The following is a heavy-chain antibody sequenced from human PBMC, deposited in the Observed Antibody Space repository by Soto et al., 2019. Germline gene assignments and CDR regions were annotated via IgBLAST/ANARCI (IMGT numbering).Heavy chain of an antibody. CDR1: GYTFTSYG. Sequence: QVRLVQSGAEVKKPGASVKVSCKASGYTFTSYGISWVRQAPGQGLGWLGWISAYNGNTNYAQKLQGRVTMTTDTSTGTAYRELRSLRSDDTAVYYCARDRAKGLGVADYWGQGPLVTVSS. CDR2: ISAYNGNT. J-gene: IGHJ4*02. V-gene: IGHV1-18*01. CDR3: ARDRAKGLGVADY. D-gene: IGHD3-10*01.